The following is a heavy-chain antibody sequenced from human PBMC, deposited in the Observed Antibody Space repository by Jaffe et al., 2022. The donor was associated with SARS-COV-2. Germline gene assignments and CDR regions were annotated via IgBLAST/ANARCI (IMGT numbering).Heavy chain of an antibody. J-gene: IGHJ4*02. CDR2: IIAGNGNT. CDR1: GYTFSTYT. CDR3: ARKGSLISTGPDLDY. D-gene: IGHD1-1*01. Sequence: QVQLVQSGAEVKKPGASVKVSCKASGYTFSTYTMQWVRQAPGQRLEWMGWIIAGNGNTKYSQKFQGRVTFTRDTSASTAYMELSSLRSEDTAVYYCARKGSLISTGPDLDYWGQGTLVTVSS. V-gene: IGHV1-3*01.